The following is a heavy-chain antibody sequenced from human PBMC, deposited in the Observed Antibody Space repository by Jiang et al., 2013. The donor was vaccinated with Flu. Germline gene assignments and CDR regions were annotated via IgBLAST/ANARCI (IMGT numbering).Heavy chain of an antibody. V-gene: IGHV3-48*01. CDR3: ARENSGFSYGDC. Sequence: TSSTTIFYADSLKGRFTVSRDNAKNSLYLQMNSLRAEDTAVYYCARENSGFSYGDCWGQGTLVTVSS. CDR2: TSSTTI. D-gene: IGHD5-18*01. J-gene: IGHJ4*01.